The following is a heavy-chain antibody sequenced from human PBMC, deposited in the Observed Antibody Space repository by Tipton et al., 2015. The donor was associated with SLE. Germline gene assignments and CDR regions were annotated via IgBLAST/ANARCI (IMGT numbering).Heavy chain of an antibody. CDR1: GGSISSSNW. D-gene: IGHD5-24*01. Sequence: TLSLTCAVSGGSISSSNWWSWVRQPPGKGLEWIGEIYHSGSTNYNPSLKSRVTISVDKSKNQFSLKLSSVTAADTAVYYCASRGDGYIGDYGMDVWGQGTTVTVSS. CDR3: ASRGDGYIGDYGMDV. J-gene: IGHJ6*02. CDR2: IYHSGST. V-gene: IGHV4-4*02.